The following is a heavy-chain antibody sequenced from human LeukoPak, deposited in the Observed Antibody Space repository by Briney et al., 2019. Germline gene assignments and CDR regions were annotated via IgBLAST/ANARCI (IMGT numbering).Heavy chain of an antibody. CDR1: GFTFSSYA. D-gene: IGHD3-10*01. CDR3: TKGLWADVSAARD. V-gene: IGHV3-64*01. Sequence: GGVLRFSCAASGFTFSSYAMHWVRQAPGKGLEYVSAISSNGGSTYYANSVKGRFTISRDNSKNTLYLQMNSLRAEDTAVYYCTKGLWADVSAARDWGQGALVTVSS. J-gene: IGHJ4*02. CDR2: ISSNGGST.